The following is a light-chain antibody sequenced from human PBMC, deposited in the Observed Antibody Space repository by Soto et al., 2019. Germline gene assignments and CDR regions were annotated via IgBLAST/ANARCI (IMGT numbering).Light chain of an antibody. J-gene: IGKJ1*01. V-gene: IGKV1-6*01. CDR1: QGIRSD. CDR2: GES. Sequence: IQMTQSPSSLSASVGDRVTITCRASQGIRSDLAWYQQKPGKVPKLLIYGESRLESGVPSRFSGSGFGTDFTLTISSLQPEDFATYYCLQDYNYPWAFGQGTKVEIK. CDR3: LQDYNYPWA.